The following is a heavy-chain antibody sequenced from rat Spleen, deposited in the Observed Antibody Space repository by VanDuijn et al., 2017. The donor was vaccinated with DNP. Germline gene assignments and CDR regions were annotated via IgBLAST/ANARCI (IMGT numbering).Heavy chain of an antibody. D-gene: IGHD1-7*01. CDR2: ISYSGST. V-gene: IGHV3-1*01. CDR1: GYSITSNY. CDR3: ARWTRYFDY. Sequence: EIQLQESGPGLVKPSQSLSLTCSVSGYSITSNYWGWIRKFPGNKMEYIGHISYSGSTNYNPSLKSRISITRDTSKNHFFLHLNSVTTEDTATYYCARWTRYFDYWGQGVMVTVSS. J-gene: IGHJ2*01.